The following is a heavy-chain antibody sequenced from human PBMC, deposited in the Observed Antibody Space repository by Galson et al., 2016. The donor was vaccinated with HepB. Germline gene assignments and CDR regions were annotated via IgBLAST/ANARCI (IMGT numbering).Heavy chain of an antibody. CDR1: GFPFSSYW. CDR2: INNDGSET. J-gene: IGHJ4*02. Sequence: SLRLSCAVSGFPFSSYWMNWVRQAPGKGLVWVSRINNDGSETFYADSVKGRFTISRDNAKNTVYLQMNSLRAEDSAVYYCTRDSYSSADYWGQGTLVTVSS. V-gene: IGHV3-74*01. CDR3: TRDSYSSADY. D-gene: IGHD3-22*01.